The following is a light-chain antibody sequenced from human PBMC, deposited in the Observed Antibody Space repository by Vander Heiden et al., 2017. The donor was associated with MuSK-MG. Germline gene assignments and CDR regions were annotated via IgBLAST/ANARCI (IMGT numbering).Light chain of an antibody. CDR3: SSYSASTTYV. CDR2: DVT. CDR1: ASDIGLSDY. V-gene: IGLV2-14*03. J-gene: IGLJ1*01. Sequence: QSALAQPASVSGSLGPTITISCSGTASDIGLSDYVSWYQQFPDKAPKLIIFDVTHRPSGVSNRFSGSKSGDTASLTISGLQAEDEADYYCSSYSASTTYVFGTGSRVTVL.